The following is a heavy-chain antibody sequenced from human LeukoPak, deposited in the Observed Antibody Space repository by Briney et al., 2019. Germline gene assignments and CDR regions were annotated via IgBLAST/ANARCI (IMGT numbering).Heavy chain of an antibody. CDR3: ARVYSSSWYGGFDY. V-gene: IGHV3-23*01. Sequence: GGSLRLSCAPSGFTFSNYAMSWVRQGPGKGLEWVSIISGSGGSTIYADSVKGRFTISRDNSKNTLYLQMNSLRSEDTAVYYCARVYSSSWYGGFDYWGQGTLVTVSS. D-gene: IGHD6-13*01. CDR2: ISGSGGST. CDR1: GFTFSNYA. J-gene: IGHJ4*02.